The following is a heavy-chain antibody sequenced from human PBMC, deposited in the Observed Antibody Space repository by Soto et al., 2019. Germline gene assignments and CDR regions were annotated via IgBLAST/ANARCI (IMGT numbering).Heavy chain of an antibody. CDR3: ARAGYSSSWPHFDY. CDR1: GGSISIYY. CDR2: IYYSGST. V-gene: IGHV4-59*01. J-gene: IGHJ4*02. D-gene: IGHD6-13*01. Sequence: SETLSLTCTVSGGSISIYYWSWIRQPPGKGLEWIGYIYYSGSTNYNPSLKSRVTISVDTSKNQFSLKLSSVTAADTAVYYCARAGYSSSWPHFDYWGQGTLVTVSS.